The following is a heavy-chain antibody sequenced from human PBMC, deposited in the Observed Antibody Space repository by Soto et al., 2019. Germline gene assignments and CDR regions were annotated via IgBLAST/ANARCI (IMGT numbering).Heavy chain of an antibody. CDR1: GFTFDTSW. Sequence: EVQLVESGGGLVQPGGSLRLSCAASGFTFDTSWMTWVRQAPGKGLEWVANIKQDGSEKYYVDSVKGRFTISRDNAKNSLYLQMNSLRAEDTAVYYCVRERISSCGQGTLVTVSS. J-gene: IGHJ5*02. CDR2: IKQDGSEK. D-gene: IGHD2-15*01. CDR3: VRERISS. V-gene: IGHV3-7*01.